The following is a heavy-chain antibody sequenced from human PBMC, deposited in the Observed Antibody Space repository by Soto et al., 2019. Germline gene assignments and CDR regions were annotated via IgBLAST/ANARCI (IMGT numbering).Heavy chain of an antibody. J-gene: IGHJ4*02. V-gene: IGHV1-18*01. CDR2: ISGSSGNA. D-gene: IGHD3-16*01. CDR3: AREMAGLGGEYDY. Sequence: QVQLVQSGAEVKNPGASVKVSCKTSGYTFTKYGVGWVRQAAGQGLEWMGWISGSSGNANYAEKVQGRITLTTDTSTSTAYIELRSLRSDDTAVYYCAREMAGLGGEYDYWRQGTLVTVSS. CDR1: GYTFTKYG.